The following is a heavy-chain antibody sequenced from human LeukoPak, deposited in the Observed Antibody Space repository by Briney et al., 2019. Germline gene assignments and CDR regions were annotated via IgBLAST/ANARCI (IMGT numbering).Heavy chain of an antibody. J-gene: IGHJ4*02. D-gene: IGHD3-3*01. CDR2: ISYDGGDK. CDR1: GFTFSSCG. V-gene: IGHV3-30*18. Sequence: GGSLRLSCAASGFTFSSCGIHWVRQAPGKGLEWVAAISYDGGDKYYADSVKGRFTISRDNSKNTLYLQMNSLRAEDTAVYHCAKGSDIRVSLHFDFWGQGTLVTVSS. CDR3: AKGSDIRVSLHFDF.